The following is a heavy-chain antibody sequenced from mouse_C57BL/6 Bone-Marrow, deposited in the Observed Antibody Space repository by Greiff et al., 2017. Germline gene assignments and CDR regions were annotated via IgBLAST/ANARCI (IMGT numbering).Heavy chain of an antibody. V-gene: IGHV1-76*01. Sequence: QVQLQQSGAELVRPGASVKLSCKASGYTFTDYYINWVKQRPGQGLEWIARIYPGSGNTYYNEKFKGKAPLTAEKSSSTAYMHLSSLTSEDSAVYFCARSSTGTLLFDYWGQGTTLTVSS. D-gene: IGHD4-1*02. CDR3: ARSSTGTLLFDY. CDR1: GYTFTDYY. J-gene: IGHJ2*01. CDR2: IYPGSGNT.